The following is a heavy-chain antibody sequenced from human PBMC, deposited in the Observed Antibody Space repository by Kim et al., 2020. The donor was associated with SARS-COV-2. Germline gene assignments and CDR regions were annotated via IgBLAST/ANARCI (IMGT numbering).Heavy chain of an antibody. Sequence: GGSLRLSCAASGFTFSNAWMSWVRQAPGKGLEWVGRIKSKTDGGTTDYAAPVKGRFTISRDDSKNTLYLQMNSLKTEDTTVYYCTTVYDSGSSYYYYGMDVWGQGTTVTVSS. CDR2: IKSKTDGGTT. V-gene: IGHV3-15*01. J-gene: IGHJ6*02. CDR3: TTVYDSGSSYYYYGMDV. D-gene: IGHD3-10*01. CDR1: GFTFSNAW.